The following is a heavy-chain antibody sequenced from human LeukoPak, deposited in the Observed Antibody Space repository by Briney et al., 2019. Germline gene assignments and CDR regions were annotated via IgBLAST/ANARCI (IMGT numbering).Heavy chain of an antibody. CDR1: GFTFSSYA. CDR3: ASPAVTGY. CDR2: ISSNGGST. V-gene: IGHV3-64*01. D-gene: IGHD2-2*01. Sequence: GGSLRLSCAASGFTFSSYAMHWVRLAPGKGLEYVSAISSNGGSTYYANSVKGRFTISRDNSKNKLYLQMGSLRAEDMAVYYCASPAVTGYWGQGTLVTVSS. J-gene: IGHJ4*02.